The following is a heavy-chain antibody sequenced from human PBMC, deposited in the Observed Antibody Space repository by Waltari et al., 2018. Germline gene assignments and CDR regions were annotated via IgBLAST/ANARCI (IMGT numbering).Heavy chain of an antibody. CDR3: ARVDREYSSSSGAYYFDY. CDR2: IYYSGST. Sequence: QVQLQESGPGLVKPSETLSLTCTVSGGYISSYYWSWIRQPPGKGLEWIGYIYYSGSTNYNPSLKSRVTISVDTSKNQFSLKLSSVTAADTAVYYCARVDREYSSSSGAYYFDYWGQGTLVTVSS. J-gene: IGHJ4*02. CDR1: GGYISSYY. V-gene: IGHV4-59*01. D-gene: IGHD6-6*01.